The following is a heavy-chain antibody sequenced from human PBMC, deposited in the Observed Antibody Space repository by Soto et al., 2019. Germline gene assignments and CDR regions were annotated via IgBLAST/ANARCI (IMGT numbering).Heavy chain of an antibody. CDR3: AVDVNIVATVSLQPDYYGMDV. CDR1: GGTFSSYA. J-gene: IGHJ6*02. Sequence: SVKVSCKASGGTFSSYAISWVRQAPGQGLEWMGGIIPIFGTANYAQKFQGRVTITADESTSTAYMELSSLRSEDTAVYYCAVDVNIVATVSLQPDYYGMDVWG. D-gene: IGHD5-12*01. CDR2: IIPIFGTA. V-gene: IGHV1-69*13.